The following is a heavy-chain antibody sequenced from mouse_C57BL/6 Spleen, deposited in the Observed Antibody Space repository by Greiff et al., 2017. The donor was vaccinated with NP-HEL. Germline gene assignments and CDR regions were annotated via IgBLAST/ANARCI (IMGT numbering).Heavy chain of an antibody. V-gene: IGHV1-72*01. Sequence: QVQLQQPGAELVKPGASVKLSCKASGYTFTSYWMHWVKQRPGRGLEWIGRIDPNSGGTKYNEKFKSKATLTVDKPSSTDNMQRSSMTSEDAAGDYCTRKEGRYYAKDDWGKGTTVTVST. CDR2: IDPNSGGT. CDR1: GYTFTSYW. CDR3: TRKEGRYYAKDD. J-gene: IGHJ4*01.